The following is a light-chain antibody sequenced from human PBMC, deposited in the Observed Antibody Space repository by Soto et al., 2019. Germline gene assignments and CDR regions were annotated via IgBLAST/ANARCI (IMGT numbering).Light chain of an antibody. CDR1: D. CDR2: ANI. V-gene: IGLV1-40*03. J-gene: IGLJ3*02. Sequence: DVNWYQLLPGTAPKLLIYANINRPSGVPDRFSGSKSGASAFLVITGLQAEDEADYYCQSYDSSLSAWKVFGGGTKLTV. CDR3: QSYDSSLSAWKV.